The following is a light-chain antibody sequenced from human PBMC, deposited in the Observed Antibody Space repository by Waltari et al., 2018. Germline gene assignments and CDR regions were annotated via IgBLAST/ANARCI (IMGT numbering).Light chain of an antibody. CDR3: SSDTSSNTWV. Sequence: QSALTQPPSVSGSPGQSVAISCTGTSSDVGSYNRVSWYQQPPGTAPHLIIYEVTDRPSGVPDRFSGSKSGNTASLTISGLQAEDEAHYYCSSDTSSNTWVFGGGTKLTVL. CDR2: EVT. V-gene: IGLV2-18*02. CDR1: SSDVGSYNR. J-gene: IGLJ3*02.